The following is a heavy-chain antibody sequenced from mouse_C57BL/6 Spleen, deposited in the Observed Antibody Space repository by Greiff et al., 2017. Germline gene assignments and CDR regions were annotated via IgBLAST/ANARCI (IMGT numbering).Heavy chain of an antibody. D-gene: IGHD2-3*01. CDR1: GYAFSSYW. CDR2: IYPGDGDT. Sequence: VQLQQSGAELVKPGASVKISCKASGYAFSSYWMNWVKQRPGKGLEWIGQIYPGDGDTNYNGKFKGKATLTADKSSSTAYMQLSSLTSEDSAVYFGARSDGYYEDFYYAIDYWGQGTSVTVSS. CDR3: ARSDGYYEDFYYAIDY. V-gene: IGHV1-80*01. J-gene: IGHJ4*01.